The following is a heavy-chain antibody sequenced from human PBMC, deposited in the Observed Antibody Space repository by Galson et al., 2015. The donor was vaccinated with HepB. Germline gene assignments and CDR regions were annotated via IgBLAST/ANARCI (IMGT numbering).Heavy chain of an antibody. CDR2: ISAYNGKT. D-gene: IGHD2-21*01. V-gene: IGHV1-18*01. CDR3: ARSMQHLEVVGYYYMDV. Sequence: SVKVSCKASGYTFISYGISWVRQAPGQGLEWMGWISAYNGKTNYAQKLQGRVAMTTDTSTNTAYMELRSLRSDDTAVYYCARSMQHLEVVGYYYMDVWGQGTTVTVSS. CDR1: GYTFISYG. J-gene: IGHJ6*03.